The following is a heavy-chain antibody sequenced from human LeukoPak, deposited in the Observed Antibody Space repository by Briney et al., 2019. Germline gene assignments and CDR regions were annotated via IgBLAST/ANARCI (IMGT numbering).Heavy chain of an antibody. CDR2: IYTSGST. D-gene: IGHD6-19*01. CDR3: ASDSSAEAFDI. CDR1: GGSFSGYY. V-gene: IGHV4-59*10. Sequence: SETLSLTCAVYGGSFSGYYWSWIRQPAGKGLEWIGRIYTSGSTNYNPSLKSRVTMSVDTSKNQFSLKLSSVTAADTAVYYCASDSSAEAFDIWGQGTMVTVSS. J-gene: IGHJ3*02.